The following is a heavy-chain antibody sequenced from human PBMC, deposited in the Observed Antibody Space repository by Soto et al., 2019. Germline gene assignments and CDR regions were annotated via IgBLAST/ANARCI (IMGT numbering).Heavy chain of an antibody. CDR3: ARLNSGWPQTFDS. CDR1: GGSISSVGYF. CDR2: ISYSGST. J-gene: IGHJ4*02. Sequence: QVQLESSGPGLVKPSQTLSLTCTVSGGSISSVGYFWTWIRQHPAKGLEWIGHISYSGSTYFIPSLRSRLSMSVDTSKNQFSLNLTSVTVADTALSYCARLNSGWPQTFDSWGQGTLVTVSS. V-gene: IGHV4-31*03. D-gene: IGHD6-25*01.